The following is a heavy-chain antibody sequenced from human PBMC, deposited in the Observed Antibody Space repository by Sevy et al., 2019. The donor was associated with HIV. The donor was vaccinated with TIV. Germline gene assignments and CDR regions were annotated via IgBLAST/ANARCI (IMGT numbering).Heavy chain of an antibody. J-gene: IGHJ4*02. Sequence: GGSLRLSCTASGFTFDDYTMSWFRQAPGKGLEWVGFIRSKAYGGTTEYAASVKGRFTISRDDSKSIAFLQMNSLKTEDTAVYYCTRDLGYYDSSRMYDYWGQRTLVTVSS. V-gene: IGHV3-49*03. CDR3: TRDLGYYDSSRMYDY. CDR1: GFTFDDYT. D-gene: IGHD3-22*01. CDR2: IRSKAYGGTT.